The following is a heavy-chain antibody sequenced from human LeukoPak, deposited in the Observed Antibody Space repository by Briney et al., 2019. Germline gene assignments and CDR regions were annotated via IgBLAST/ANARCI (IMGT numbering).Heavy chain of an antibody. Sequence: SETLSLTCTVSGGSISSYYWSWIRQPPGKGLEWIGYIYYSGYTNYNPSLKSRVTISVDTSKNQFSLKLSSVTAADTAVYYCARRPRFRYSSSWYGDNWFDPWGQGTLVTVSS. J-gene: IGHJ5*02. V-gene: IGHV4-59*12. CDR2: IYYSGYT. D-gene: IGHD6-13*01. CDR3: ARRPRFRYSSSWYGDNWFDP. CDR1: GGSISSYY.